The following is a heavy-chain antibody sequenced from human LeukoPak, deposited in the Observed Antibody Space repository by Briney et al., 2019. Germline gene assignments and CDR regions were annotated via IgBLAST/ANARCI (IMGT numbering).Heavy chain of an antibody. J-gene: IGHJ3*02. Sequence: GASLKISCKGSGYSFTSYWIGWVRPLPGKGLEWMGIIYPGDSDTRYSPSFQGQVTISADKSISTAYLQWSSLKASDTAMYYCASAYYDSRADAFDIWGQGTMVTVSS. CDR1: GYSFTSYW. CDR3: ASAYYDSRADAFDI. V-gene: IGHV5-51*01. CDR2: IYPGDSDT. D-gene: IGHD3-22*01.